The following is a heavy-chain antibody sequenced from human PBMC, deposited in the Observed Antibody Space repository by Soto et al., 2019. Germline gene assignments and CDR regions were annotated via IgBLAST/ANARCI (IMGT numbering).Heavy chain of an antibody. Sequence: EMQLLESGGRLVPPGGSLRLSCAASGFNFRSYAMNWVRQVPGKGLDWVSGISGRGHMTFYADSVKGRFTISRDNSKTTVFLQMNSLRPEDTAIYYCAKDLGFSGYDFDWYFDLWGRSTLVTVSS. D-gene: IGHD3-22*01. CDR3: AKDLGFSGYDFDWYFDL. CDR2: ISGRGHMT. V-gene: IGHV3-23*01. J-gene: IGHJ2*01. CDR1: GFNFRSYA.